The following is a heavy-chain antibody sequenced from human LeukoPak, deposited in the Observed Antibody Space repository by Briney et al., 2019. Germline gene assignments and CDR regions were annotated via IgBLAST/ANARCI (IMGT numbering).Heavy chain of an antibody. CDR1: GFTFSTFW. CDR2: INGDGTRT. D-gene: IGHD3-10*01. J-gene: IGHJ4*02. V-gene: IGHV3-74*01. Sequence: GGSLRLSCAASGFTFSTFWMHWVRQPPGKGLVWVPRINGDGTRTSYADSVEGRFTISRDNAKSTLYLQMNSLRTEDTAVYYCVREYGSGILPIDHWGQGTLVTVSS. CDR3: VREYGSGILPIDH.